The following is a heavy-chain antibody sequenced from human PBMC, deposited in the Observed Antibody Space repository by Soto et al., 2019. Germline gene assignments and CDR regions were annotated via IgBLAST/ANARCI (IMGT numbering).Heavy chain of an antibody. CDR1: GGSISSSSYY. CDR2: IYYSGST. D-gene: IGHD2-15*01. J-gene: IGHJ4*02. V-gene: IGHV4-39*01. CDR3: ARHTPAISISDH. Sequence: QLQLQESGPGLVKPSETLSLTCTVSGGSISSSSYYWGWIRQPPGKGLEWIGSIYYSGSTYYNPYLKSRVTISVDTSTNQFSRKLSSVTAADTAVYYCARHTPAISISDHWGQGTLVTVSS.